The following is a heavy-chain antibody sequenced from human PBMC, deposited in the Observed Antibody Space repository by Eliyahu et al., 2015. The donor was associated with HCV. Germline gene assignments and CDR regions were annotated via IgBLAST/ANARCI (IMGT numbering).Heavy chain of an antibody. CDR1: GFTVSSXY. J-gene: IGHJ4*02. V-gene: IGHV3-66*01. CDR2: IYSGGST. CDR3: AASDHGYCSGGSCHNYRDY. D-gene: IGHD2-15*01. Sequence: EVQLVESGGGLVQPGGSLRLSCAASGFTVSSXYXSWVRQAPGKGLEWVSVIYSGGSTYYADSVKGRFTISRDNSKNTLYLQMNSLRAEDTAVYYCAASDHGYCSGGSCHNYRDYWGQGTLVTVSS.